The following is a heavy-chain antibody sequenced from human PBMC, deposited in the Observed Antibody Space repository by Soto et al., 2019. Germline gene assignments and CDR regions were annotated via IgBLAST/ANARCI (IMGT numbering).Heavy chain of an antibody. CDR1: GYTLTELS. J-gene: IGHJ4*02. CDR3: ATDLTTRTGDLRKNY. V-gene: IGHV1-24*01. Sequence: ASVKVSCKVSGYTLTELSMHWERQAPGKGLEWMGGFDPEDGETIYAQKFQGRVTMTEDTSTDTAYMELSSLRSEDTAVYYCATDLTTRTGDLRKNYWGQGTLVTVSS. CDR2: FDPEDGET. D-gene: IGHD1-1*01.